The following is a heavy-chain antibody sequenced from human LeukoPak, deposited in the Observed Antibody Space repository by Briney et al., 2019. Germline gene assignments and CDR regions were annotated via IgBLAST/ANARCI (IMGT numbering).Heavy chain of an antibody. V-gene: IGHV1-69*04. D-gene: IGHD2-2*01. CDR1: GGTFSSYA. CDR3: ARADVVVPAAMGYNWFDP. Sequence: GASVKVSCKTSGGTFSSYAISWVRQAPGQGLEWTGRIIPILGIANYAQKFQGRVTITADKSTSTAYMELSSLRSEDTAVYYCARADVVVPAAMGYNWFDPWGQGTLVTVSS. CDR2: IIPILGIA. J-gene: IGHJ5*02.